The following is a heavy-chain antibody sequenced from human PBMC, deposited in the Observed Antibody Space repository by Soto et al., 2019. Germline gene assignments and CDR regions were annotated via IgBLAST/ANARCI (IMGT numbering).Heavy chain of an antibody. CDR1: GDSISDYY. V-gene: IGHV4-59*12. CDR2: IYHSGST. CDR3: ARATRSFIHV. J-gene: IGHJ6*02. Sequence: QEPLQASGPGLVKPSETLSLTCSVSGDSISDYYWSWIRQPPWEGLEWIGYIYHSGSTYYNPSLKSSVTVAVDTSKNQFSLKLRSLTAAVTAVSYFARATRSFIHVWCQGTTVTVSS. D-gene: IGHD3-16*02.